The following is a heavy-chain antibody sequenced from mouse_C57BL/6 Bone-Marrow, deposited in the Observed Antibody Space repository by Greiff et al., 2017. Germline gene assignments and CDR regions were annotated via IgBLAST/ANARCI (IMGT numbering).Heavy chain of an antibody. CDR2: ISGGGGNN. CDR1: GFTFSSYT. D-gene: IGHD1-1*01. V-gene: IGHV5-9*01. CDR3: SRQVTTVLATKYFDV. Sequence: EVQRVESGGGLVKPGGSLKLSCAASGFTFSSYTMSWVRQTPEKRLQWVAAISGGGGNNYYPDRVKGRFTISRDNDKNILYLQMSSLRSEDTALYYCSRQVTTVLATKYFDVWGTGTTVTVSS. J-gene: IGHJ1*03.